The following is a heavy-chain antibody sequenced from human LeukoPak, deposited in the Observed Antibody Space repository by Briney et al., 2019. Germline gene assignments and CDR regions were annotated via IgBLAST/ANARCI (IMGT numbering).Heavy chain of an antibody. Sequence: VGSLRPSCAASGFTFSSYSMNWVRQAPGKGLEWVSSISSSSSYIYYADSVKGRFTISRDNAKNSLYLQMNSLRAEDTAVYYCARDGNSSSDYWGQGTLVTVSS. V-gene: IGHV3-21*01. CDR3: ARDGNSSSDY. CDR1: GFTFSSYS. J-gene: IGHJ4*02. D-gene: IGHD6-13*01. CDR2: ISSSSSYI.